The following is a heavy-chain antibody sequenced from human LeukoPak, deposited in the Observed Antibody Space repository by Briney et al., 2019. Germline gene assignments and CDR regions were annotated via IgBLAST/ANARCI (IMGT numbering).Heavy chain of an antibody. Sequence: GASVKVSCKASGYTFTSYAMHWVRQAPGQRLEWMGWISAYNGNTNYAQKLQGRVTMTTDTSTSTAYMELRSLRSDDTAVYYCARGIQLWPTLFDYWGQGTLVTVSS. CDR3: ARGIQLWPTLFDY. CDR1: GYTFTSYA. V-gene: IGHV1-18*01. D-gene: IGHD5-18*01. CDR2: ISAYNGNT. J-gene: IGHJ4*02.